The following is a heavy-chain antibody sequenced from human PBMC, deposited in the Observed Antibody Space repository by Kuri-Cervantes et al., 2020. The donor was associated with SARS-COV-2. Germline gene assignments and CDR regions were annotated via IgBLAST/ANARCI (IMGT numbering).Heavy chain of an antibody. J-gene: IGHJ4*02. D-gene: IGHD2-15*01. CDR1: GFTVSSNY. V-gene: IGHV3-53*05. CDR3: VKDKGAVRYYFDY. Sequence: GESLKISCAASGFTVSSNYMNWVRQAPGKGLEWVSVIYSGGSTYYADSVKGRFTISRDNNRSSLYLQMNSLRPEDTAFYFCVKDKGAVRYYFDYWGQGTLVTVSS. CDR2: IYSGGST.